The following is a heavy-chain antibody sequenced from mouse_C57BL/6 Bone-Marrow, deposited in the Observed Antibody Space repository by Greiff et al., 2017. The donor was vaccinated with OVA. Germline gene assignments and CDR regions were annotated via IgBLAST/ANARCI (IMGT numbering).Heavy chain of an antibody. D-gene: IGHD2-1*01. CDR1: GYTFTSYW. Sequence: LVASGAELAPPGSSVNLSCKTSGYTFTSYWMHLVKPRPGPCLEWIGYINPSRGSTKSNPKFKYKATLTSDKSSSPAYMQLSSLTYEDSAVYDCARRGNYPAWFAYWGQGTLVTVSA. J-gene: IGHJ3*01. CDR2: INPSRGST. V-gene: IGHV1-7*01. CDR3: ARRGNYPAWFAY.